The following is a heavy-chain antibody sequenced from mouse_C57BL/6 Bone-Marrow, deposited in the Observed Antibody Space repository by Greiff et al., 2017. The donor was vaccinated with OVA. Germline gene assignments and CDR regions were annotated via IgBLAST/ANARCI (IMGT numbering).Heavy chain of an antibody. Sequence: DVMLVESGGGLVQPGGSLSLSCAASGFTFTDYYMSWVRQPPGQALEWMGFIRNKANGYTTEYSSSVKGRLTISRDTSQSILYLLMNDLRGEDSAAYDCARSPCYCGGHSAWFAYWGQGTLVTVSA. CDR1: GFTFTDYY. CDR2: IRNKANGYTT. V-gene: IGHV7-3*01. D-gene: IGHD1-1*02. J-gene: IGHJ3*01. CDR3: ARSPCYCGGHSAWFAY.